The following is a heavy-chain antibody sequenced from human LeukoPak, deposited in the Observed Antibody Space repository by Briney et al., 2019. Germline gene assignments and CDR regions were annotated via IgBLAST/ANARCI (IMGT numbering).Heavy chain of an antibody. J-gene: IGHJ6*03. D-gene: IGHD6-6*01. Sequence: SETLSLTCTVSGGFISSYYWSWIRQPPGKGLEWIGYFYYSGSTNYNPSLKSRVTMSPHTTKNQFSLKLSSVTAADTAIYYCARDFSSSSTVYYYYYMDVWGKGTTVIVS. CDR2: FYYSGST. CDR3: ARDFSSSSTVYYYYYMDV. CDR1: GGFISSYY. V-gene: IGHV4-59*12.